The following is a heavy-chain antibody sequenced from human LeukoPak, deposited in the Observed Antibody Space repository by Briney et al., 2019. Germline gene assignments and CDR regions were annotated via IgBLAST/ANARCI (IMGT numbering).Heavy chain of an antibody. D-gene: IGHD4-17*01. CDR1: GFTFSSYS. J-gene: IGHJ4*02. CDR2: ISTSGSTT. Sequence: GGSLSLSCAASGFTFSSYSMNWVRQAPGKGLEWVSHISTSGSTTYYADSVKGRFTISRDNAKNSLYLQMDSLRAEDTAVYYCARDPAGDDYGVNGDYWGQGTLVTVSS. CDR3: ARDPAGDDYGVNGDY. V-gene: IGHV3-48*01.